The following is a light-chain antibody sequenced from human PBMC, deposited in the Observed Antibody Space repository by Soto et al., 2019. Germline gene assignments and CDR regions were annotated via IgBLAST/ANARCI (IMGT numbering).Light chain of an antibody. CDR3: QQCGSSST. V-gene: IGKV3-20*01. Sequence: EIVLTQSPGTLSLSPGERATLCCGASQTFSNSFLSWFQQIPGQAPRLLIYGASMRATGIPDRFSGSGSGTDFTLTISRLEPEDFAVYYCQQCGSSSTFGQGTRLEIK. J-gene: IGKJ5*01. CDR2: GAS. CDR1: QTFSNSF.